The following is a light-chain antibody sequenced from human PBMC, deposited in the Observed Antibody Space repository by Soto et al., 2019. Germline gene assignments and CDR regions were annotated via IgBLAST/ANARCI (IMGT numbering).Light chain of an antibody. CDR1: SSDVGGYNY. CDR3: CSYAGSYTWV. CDR2: DVS. J-gene: IGLJ2*01. V-gene: IGLV2-11*01. Sequence: QSALTQPRSVSGSPGQSVIISSTGTSSDVGGYNYVSWYQQHPGKAPKLMIYDVSKRPSGVPDRFSGSKSGNTASLTISGLQAEDEADYYCCSYAGSYTWVFGGGTKLTVL.